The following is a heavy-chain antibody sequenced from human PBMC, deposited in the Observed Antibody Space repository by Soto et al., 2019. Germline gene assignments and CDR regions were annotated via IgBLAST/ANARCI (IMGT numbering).Heavy chain of an antibody. V-gene: IGHV1-46*01. CDR3: ARGEPMGGYSGYANDAFDI. Sequence: ASVKVSCKASGYTFTSYYMHWVRQAPGQGLEWMGIINPSGGSTSYAQKFQGRVTMTRDTSTSTVYMELSSLRSEDTAVYYCARGEPMGGYSGYANDAFDIWGQGTMVTVSS. CDR2: INPSGGST. CDR1: GYTFTSYY. D-gene: IGHD5-12*01. J-gene: IGHJ3*02.